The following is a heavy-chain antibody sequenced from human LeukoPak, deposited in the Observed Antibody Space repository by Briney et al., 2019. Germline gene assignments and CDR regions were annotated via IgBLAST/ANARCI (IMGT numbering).Heavy chain of an antibody. CDR1: GDSISNYY. CDR3: ARGGGCSDGFDP. J-gene: IGHJ5*02. V-gene: IGHV4-59*01. D-gene: IGHD6-25*01. CDR2: ISYSGST. Sequence: PSETLSLPCAVSGDSISNYYWSWIRQPPAKALESIGYISYSGSTNYSPSLQSRVTISVDTSKNQFSLKMSSVTAADTAVYYCARGGGCSDGFDPWGQGVMLSVSS.